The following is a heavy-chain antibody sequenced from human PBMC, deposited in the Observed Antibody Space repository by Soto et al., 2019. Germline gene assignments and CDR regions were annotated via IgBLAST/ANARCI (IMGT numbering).Heavy chain of an antibody. CDR2: ISAYNGNT. V-gene: IGHV1-18*01. CDR1: GYTFTSYG. CDR3: ARVPAAEMATIDFDY. J-gene: IGHJ4*02. Sequence: QVQLVQSGAEVKKPGASVKVSCKASGYTFTSYGISWVRQAPGQGLEWMGWISAYNGNTNYAQKLQGRVTITTDTSTSTAYMELRSLRSDDTAVYYCARVPAAEMATIDFDYWGQGTLVTVSS. D-gene: IGHD2-2*01.